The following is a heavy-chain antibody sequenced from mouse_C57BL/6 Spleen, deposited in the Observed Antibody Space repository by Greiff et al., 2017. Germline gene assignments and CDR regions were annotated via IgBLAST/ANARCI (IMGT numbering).Heavy chain of an antibody. V-gene: IGHV5-6*01. CDR3: ARHSMVTTDYYAMDY. D-gene: IGHD2-2*01. CDR2: ISSGGSYT. CDR1: GFTFSSYG. Sequence: EVHLVESGGDLVKPGGSLKLSCAASGFTFSSYGMSWVRQTPDKRLEWVATISSGGSYTYYPHSVKGRFTISRDNAKNTLYLQMSSLKSEDTAMYYCARHSMVTTDYYAMDYWGQGTSGTVSS. J-gene: IGHJ4*01.